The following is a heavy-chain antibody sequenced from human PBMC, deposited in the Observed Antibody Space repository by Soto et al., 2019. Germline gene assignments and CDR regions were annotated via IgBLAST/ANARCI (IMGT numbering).Heavy chain of an antibody. D-gene: IGHD3-22*01. CDR3: ARQYSYYYDSSGARGWFDP. Sequence: GESLKISCKGSGYSFTSYWIGWVRQMPGKGLEWMGIIYPGDSDARYSPSFQGQVTISADKSISTAYLQWSSLKASDTAMYYCARQYSYYYDSSGARGWFDPWGQGTLVTVSS. CDR1: GYSFTSYW. J-gene: IGHJ5*02. CDR2: IYPGDSDA. V-gene: IGHV5-51*01.